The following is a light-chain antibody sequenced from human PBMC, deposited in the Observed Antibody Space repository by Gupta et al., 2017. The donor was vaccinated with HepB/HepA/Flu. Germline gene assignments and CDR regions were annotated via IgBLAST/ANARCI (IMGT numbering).Light chain of an antibody. J-gene: IGKJ2*01. Sequence: DIQMTQSPSSLSASVGDRVTITCRASQSISSYLNWYQQKPGKAPKLLIYAASSLQSGVPSRFSGSGSGTDFTLTISSLQNEDFATYYCQQTDSAPYTFGQGTKLEIK. CDR3: QQTDSAPYT. CDR1: QSISSY. CDR2: AAS. V-gene: IGKV1-39*01.